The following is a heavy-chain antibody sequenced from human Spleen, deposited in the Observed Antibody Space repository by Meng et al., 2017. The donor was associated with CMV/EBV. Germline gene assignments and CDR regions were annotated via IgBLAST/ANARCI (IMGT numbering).Heavy chain of an antibody. D-gene: IGHD2-2*02. CDR1: GFTFSTYW. V-gene: IGHV3-74*01. CDR3: VRGAFCSSTSCYKYYYYAMDV. Sequence: GESLKISCAASGFTFSTYWMHWVRQVPGKGLVWVSRISSDGSSTRSYADSVKGRFTISRDNAKNTLYLQMNSLRAEDTAVYYCVRGAFCSSTSCYKYYYYAMDVWGQGTTVTVS. CDR2: ISSDGSSTR. J-gene: IGHJ6*02.